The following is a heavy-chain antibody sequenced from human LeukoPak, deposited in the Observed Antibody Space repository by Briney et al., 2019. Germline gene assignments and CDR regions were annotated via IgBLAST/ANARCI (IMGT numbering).Heavy chain of an antibody. J-gene: IGHJ4*02. Sequence: SETLSLTCAVYGGSFSGYYWSWIRQPPGKGLEWIGEMNPSGITNYNASLKSRVTISADTSKNQFSLKLSSVTAADTAVYYCARGWASTAYWGQGTLVTVSS. CDR3: ARGWASTAY. CDR1: GGSFSGYY. CDR2: MNPSGIT. D-gene: IGHD2-2*01. V-gene: IGHV4-34*01.